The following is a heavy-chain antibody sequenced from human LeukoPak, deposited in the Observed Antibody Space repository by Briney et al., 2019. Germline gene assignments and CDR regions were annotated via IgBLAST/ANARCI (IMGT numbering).Heavy chain of an antibody. CDR1: GFTFSRYS. CDR2: INGGGGST. Sequence: GGSLRLSCAASGFTFSRYSMNWVRQAPGKGLEWVSAINGGGGSTYYADSVKGRFTISRDNSKNTLYLQMNSLRAEDTAVYYCAKAPGGIVGYWGQGTLVTVSS. J-gene: IGHJ4*02. CDR3: AKAPGGIVGY. V-gene: IGHV3-23*01. D-gene: IGHD3-16*01.